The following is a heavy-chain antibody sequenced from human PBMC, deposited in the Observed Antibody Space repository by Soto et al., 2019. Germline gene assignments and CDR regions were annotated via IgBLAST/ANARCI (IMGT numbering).Heavy chain of an antibody. V-gene: IGHV4-39*01. CDR1: GGSISSSSYY. D-gene: IGHD4-17*01. Sequence: QLQLQESGPGLVKPSETLSLTCTVSGGSISSSSYYWGWIRQPPGKGLEWIGSIYYSGSTYYNPSLKSRVTISVDTSKNQFSLKLSSVTAADTAVYYCAGQSFYGGNSHYWGQGTLVTVSS. CDR3: AGQSFYGGNSHY. CDR2: IYYSGST. J-gene: IGHJ4*02.